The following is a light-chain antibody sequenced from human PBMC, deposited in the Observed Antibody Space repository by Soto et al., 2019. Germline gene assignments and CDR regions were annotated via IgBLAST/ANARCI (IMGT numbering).Light chain of an antibody. CDR3: CSYAGSRRV. V-gene: IGLV2-23*01. J-gene: IGLJ3*02. CDR2: EGS. CDR1: NSEVGSYNL. Sequence: QSALTQPASVSGSPGQSITISCTGTNSEVGSYNLVSWYQQHPGKVPKVMIYEGSKRPSGVSNRFSGSKSGNTAALTISGLQAEDEADYYCCSYAGSRRVFGGGTKLTVL.